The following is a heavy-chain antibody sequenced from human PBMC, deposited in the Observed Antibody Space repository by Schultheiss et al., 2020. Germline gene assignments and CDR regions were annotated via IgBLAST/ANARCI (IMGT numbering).Heavy chain of an antibody. Sequence: SLKISCAASGFSFSSYAMHWVRQAPGKGLEWVSGISWNSGSIGYADSVKGRFTISRDNAKNTLYLQMNSLRAEDTAVYYCARDDRITMVRGVIPRWGQGTLVTVSS. V-gene: IGHV3-9*01. CDR1: GFSFSSYA. D-gene: IGHD3-10*01. CDR2: ISWNSGSI. J-gene: IGHJ4*02. CDR3: ARDDRITMVRGVIPR.